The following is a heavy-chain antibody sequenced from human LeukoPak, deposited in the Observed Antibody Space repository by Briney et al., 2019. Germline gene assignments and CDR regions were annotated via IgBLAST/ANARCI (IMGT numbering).Heavy chain of an antibody. Sequence: QAGGSLRLSCAASGFTFSSYWMTWVRKAPGKGLDWVAHIKEDGTETHYVDSVKGRFTISRDNAKNSLYLQMNSLRAEDTAVYYCARGGRVDRPYQYMDVWGKGTTVTVSS. CDR1: GFTFSSYW. J-gene: IGHJ6*03. CDR3: ARGGRVDRPYQYMDV. V-gene: IGHV3-7*01. CDR2: IKEDGTET. D-gene: IGHD5-12*01.